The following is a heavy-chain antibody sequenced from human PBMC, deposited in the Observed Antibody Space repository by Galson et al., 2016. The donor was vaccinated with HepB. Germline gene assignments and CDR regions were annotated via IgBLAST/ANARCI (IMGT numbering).Heavy chain of an antibody. CDR2: IKPSSGKT. CDR3: ARVSTYFNFWSGYPDDF. CDR1: GYTFTSYN. Sequence: SVKVSCKASGYTFTSYNMHWVRQAPGRGLEWMGMIKPSSGKTTYAQKFQARLTMSSDTSTDTVYMEMYSLTYEDTALYYCARVSTYFNFWSGYPDDFWGQGTLVTVSS. J-gene: IGHJ4*02. D-gene: IGHD3-3*01. V-gene: IGHV1-46*01.